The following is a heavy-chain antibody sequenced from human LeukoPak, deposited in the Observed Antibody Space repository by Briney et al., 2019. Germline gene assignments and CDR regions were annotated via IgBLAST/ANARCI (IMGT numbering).Heavy chain of an antibody. V-gene: IGHV3-33*01. CDR3: ASDSTSSGAFDI. Sequence: GGSLRLSCAASGFTFSSYGMHWVRQAPGKGLEWVAVIWYDGSNKYYADSVKGRFTTSRDNSKNTLYLQMNSLRAEDTAVYYCASDSTSSGAFDIWGQGTMVTVSS. CDR2: IWYDGSNK. CDR1: GFTFSSYG. J-gene: IGHJ3*02. D-gene: IGHD5/OR15-5a*01.